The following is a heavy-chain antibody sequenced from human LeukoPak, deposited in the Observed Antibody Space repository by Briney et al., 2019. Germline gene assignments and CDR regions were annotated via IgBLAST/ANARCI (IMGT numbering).Heavy chain of an antibody. J-gene: IGHJ3*02. Sequence: SQTLSLTCTVSGGSISSGSYYWSWIRQPAGKGLEWIGRIYTSGSTNYNPSLKSRVTISVDTSKNQFSLKLSSVTAADTAVYYDARAEGVRGAFDIWGQGTMVTVSS. CDR1: GGSISSGSYY. D-gene: IGHD1-14*01. CDR2: IYTSGST. V-gene: IGHV4-61*02. CDR3: ARAEGVRGAFDI.